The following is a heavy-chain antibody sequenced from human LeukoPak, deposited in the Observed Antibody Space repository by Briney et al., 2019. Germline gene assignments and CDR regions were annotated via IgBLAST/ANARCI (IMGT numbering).Heavy chain of an antibody. V-gene: IGHV3-9*01. CDR1: GFSFDDYA. Sequence: GGSLRLSCAASGFSFDDYAMHWVRQAPWEGLEWVSGISWNSGNIGYADSVKGRFTISRDNAKNSLYLQMNSLRAEDTALYYCAKASVRFLELGWFDPWGQGTLVTVSS. CDR3: AKASVRFLELGWFDP. D-gene: IGHD3-3*01. J-gene: IGHJ5*02. CDR2: ISWNSGNI.